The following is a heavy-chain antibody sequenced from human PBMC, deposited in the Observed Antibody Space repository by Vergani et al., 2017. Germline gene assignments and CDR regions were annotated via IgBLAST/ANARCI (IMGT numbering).Heavy chain of an antibody. Sequence: QVTLKESGPVLVKPTETLTLTCTVSGFSLSNARMGVSWIRQPPGKAPEWLAHIFSNDEKSYSTSLKSRLTISKDTSKSQLVLTMTNMDPVDTATYYCAHSWLRFRESYIDYWGQGTLATVSS. V-gene: IGHV2-26*01. J-gene: IGHJ4*02. CDR2: IFSNDEK. CDR1: GFSLSNARMG. D-gene: IGHD3-10*01. CDR3: AHSWLRFRESYIDY.